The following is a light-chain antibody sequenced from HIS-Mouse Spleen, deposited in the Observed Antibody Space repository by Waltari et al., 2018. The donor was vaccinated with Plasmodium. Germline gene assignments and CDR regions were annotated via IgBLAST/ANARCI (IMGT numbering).Light chain of an antibody. Sequence: SYELTQPSSVSVSPGQTARITCSGDVLAKKYARWFQQKPGQAPVLVIYKDSERPSGIPERFAGSSSGTTVTFTISGAQVEDEAEYYCYSAADNNLVFGGGTKLTVL. CDR1: VLAKKY. CDR2: KDS. V-gene: IGLV3-27*01. J-gene: IGLJ3*02. CDR3: YSAADNNLV.